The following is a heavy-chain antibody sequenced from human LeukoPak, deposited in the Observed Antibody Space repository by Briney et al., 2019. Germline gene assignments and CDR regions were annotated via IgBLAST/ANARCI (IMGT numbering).Heavy chain of an antibody. Sequence: GGSLRLSCAASGFTFSSYGMHWVRQAPGKGLEWVAFIRYDGSNKYYADSVKGRFTISRDNSKNTLYLQMNSLRAEDTAVYYCAKDQWLVLRYYFDYWGQGTLVTVSS. CDR2: IRYDGSNK. CDR1: GFTFSSYG. CDR3: AKDQWLVLRYYFDY. J-gene: IGHJ4*02. V-gene: IGHV3-30*02. D-gene: IGHD6-19*01.